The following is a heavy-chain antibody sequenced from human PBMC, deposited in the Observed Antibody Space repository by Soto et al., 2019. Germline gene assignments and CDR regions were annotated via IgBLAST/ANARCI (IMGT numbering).Heavy chain of an antibody. Sequence: GASVKVSCKASGGTFSSYAISWVRQAPGQGLEWMGGIIPIFGTANYAQKFQGRVTITADESTSTAYMELSSLRSEDTAVYYCARINDLSGYDRGYFDYWGQGTLVTVSS. J-gene: IGHJ4*02. V-gene: IGHV1-69*13. CDR2: IIPIFGTA. D-gene: IGHD5-12*01. CDR3: ARINDLSGYDRGYFDY. CDR1: GGTFSSYA.